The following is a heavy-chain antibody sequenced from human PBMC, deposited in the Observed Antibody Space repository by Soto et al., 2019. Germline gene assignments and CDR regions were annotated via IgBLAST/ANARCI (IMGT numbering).Heavy chain of an antibody. J-gene: IGHJ3*02. Sequence: GGSLRLSCAASGFTFDDYAMHWVRQAPGKGLEWVSGISWNSGSIDYADSVKGRFTISRDNSKITLYLQMNSLKAEDTAVYYCTTDLIEGVYGDATHDAFDIWGQGTMVNVSS. CDR3: TTDLIEGVYGDATHDAFDI. CDR2: ISWNSGSI. D-gene: IGHD4-17*01. V-gene: IGHV3-9*01. CDR1: GFTFDDYA.